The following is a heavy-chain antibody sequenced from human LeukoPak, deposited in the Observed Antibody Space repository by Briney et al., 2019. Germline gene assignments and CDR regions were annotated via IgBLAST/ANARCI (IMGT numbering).Heavy chain of an antibody. J-gene: IGHJ3*02. V-gene: IGHV4-59*01. CDR3: ARGNSGYDYAFDI. CDR1: GGSISGYN. D-gene: IGHD5-12*01. CDR2: IFYSGST. Sequence: SETLSLTCTVSGGSISGYNWSWIRKPPGKEREWIGYIFYSGSTNYNPSLKSRVTMSVDTSKTQFSLRVSSVTSADTAVYYCARGNSGYDYAFDIWGQGTMVTVSS.